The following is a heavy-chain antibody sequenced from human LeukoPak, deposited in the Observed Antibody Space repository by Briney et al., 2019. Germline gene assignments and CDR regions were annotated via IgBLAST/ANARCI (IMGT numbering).Heavy chain of an antibody. D-gene: IGHD3-22*01. CDR1: GYIFTSYG. V-gene: IGHV1-18*01. Sequence: ASVKVSCKASGYIFTSYGISWVRQAPGQGLEWMGWISAYNGNTNYAQKLQGRVTMTTDTSTSTAYMELRSLRSDDTAVYYCAREEYYYDSSGYLVGIGGDYWGQGTLVTVSS. CDR2: ISAYNGNT. CDR3: AREEYYYDSSGYLVGIGGDY. J-gene: IGHJ4*02.